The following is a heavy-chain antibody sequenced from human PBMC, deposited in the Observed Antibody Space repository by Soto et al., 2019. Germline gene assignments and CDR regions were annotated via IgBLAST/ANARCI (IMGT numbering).Heavy chain of an antibody. CDR1: GDSISSYY. D-gene: IGHD3-22*01. V-gene: IGHV4-59*01. J-gene: IGHJ4*02. Sequence: SETLSLTCTVSGDSISSYYWSWIRQPPGKGPEWIAYIYYSGATNYDPSLSSRVTISVDTSKNQFSLRLSSVAAADTAVYYCASGYYFDYLGQGTLVTVSS. CDR2: IYYSGAT. CDR3: ASGYYFDY.